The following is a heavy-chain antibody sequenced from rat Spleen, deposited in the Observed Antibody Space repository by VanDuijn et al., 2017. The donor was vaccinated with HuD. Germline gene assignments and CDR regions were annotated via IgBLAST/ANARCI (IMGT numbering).Heavy chain of an antibody. J-gene: IGHJ3*01. CDR1: GFSLTSYH. CDR3: ARWGDWFAY. V-gene: IGHV2-32*01. Sequence: QVQLKESGPGLVQPSQTLSLTCTVSGFSLTSYHVHWVRQPPGKGLEWMGLMWSDGDTSYNSALKSRLSISRDTSKSQVFLKVSSLQTEDTATYYCARWGDWFAYWGQGTLVTVSS. CDR2: MWSDGDT.